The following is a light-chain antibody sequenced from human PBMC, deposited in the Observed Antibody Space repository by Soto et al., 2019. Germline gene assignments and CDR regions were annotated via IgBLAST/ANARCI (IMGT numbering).Light chain of an antibody. CDR2: KAS. CDR1: QSISIW. Sequence: IQMTQSPSTLSASVGDRVTITCRASQSISIWLAWYQQKPGKAPKLLIYKASSLESEVPSRFSGSGSGKVFPITSNILQADDSATYYCQQYNSDSTFGQGTKVEIK. J-gene: IGKJ1*01. V-gene: IGKV1-5*03. CDR3: QQYNSDST.